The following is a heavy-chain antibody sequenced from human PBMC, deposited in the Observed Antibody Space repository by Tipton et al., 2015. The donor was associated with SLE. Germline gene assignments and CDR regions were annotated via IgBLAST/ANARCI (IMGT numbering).Heavy chain of an antibody. CDR1: GYTFTSYG. CDR3: ARGARGGSVSYYFDY. J-gene: IGHJ4*02. CDR2: ISAYNGKT. V-gene: IGHV1-18*01. D-gene: IGHD2-15*01. Sequence: QVQLVQSGAEVKKPGASVKVSCKASGYTFTSYGISWVRQAPGQGLEWMGWISAYNGKTNYAQKLQGRVTMTTDTSTSTAYIELRSLRSDDTAVYYCARGARGGSVSYYFDYWGQGTLVTVSS.